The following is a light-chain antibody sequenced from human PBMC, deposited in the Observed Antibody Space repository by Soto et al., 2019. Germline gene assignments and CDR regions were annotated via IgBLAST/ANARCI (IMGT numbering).Light chain of an antibody. J-gene: IGKJ1*01. CDR3: QQSFITPWT. Sequence: IQMTQSPSSLSASVWEIVTITCRSIHYISMYLNLYQQKPGKAPKLLIYATSTLQSGVPSRFSGSGSGTDFTVTISSLQPDDFATYYCQQSFITPWTFGQGTKVDNK. CDR2: ATS. CDR1: HYISMY. V-gene: IGKV1-39*01.